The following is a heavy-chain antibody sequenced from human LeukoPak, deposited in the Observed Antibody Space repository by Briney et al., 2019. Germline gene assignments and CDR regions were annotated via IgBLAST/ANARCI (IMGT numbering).Heavy chain of an antibody. CDR2: INAGNGNT. D-gene: IGHD5-18*01. Sequence: VASVKVSCKASGYTFTSYAMHWVRQAPGQRLEWMGWINAGNGNTKYSQKFQGRVTITRDTSASTAYMELSSLRSEDTAVYYCASESPGYSYGPTILDAFDIWGQGTMVTVSS. V-gene: IGHV1-3*01. CDR1: GYTFTSYA. J-gene: IGHJ3*02. CDR3: ASESPGYSYGPTILDAFDI.